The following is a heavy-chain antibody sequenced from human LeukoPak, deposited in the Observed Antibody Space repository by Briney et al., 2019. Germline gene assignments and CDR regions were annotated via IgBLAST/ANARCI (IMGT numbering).Heavy chain of an antibody. J-gene: IGHJ6*03. CDR2: IIPIFGTA. CDR1: GGTFSSYA. V-gene: IGHV1-69*05. D-gene: IGHD6-6*01. Sequence: SVKVSCKASGGTFSSYAISWVRQAPGQGLEWMGGIIPIFGTANYAQKFQGRVTITTNESTSTAYMELSSLRSEDTAVYYCARDHLAASFNMDVWGKGTTVTASS. CDR3: ARDHLAASFNMDV.